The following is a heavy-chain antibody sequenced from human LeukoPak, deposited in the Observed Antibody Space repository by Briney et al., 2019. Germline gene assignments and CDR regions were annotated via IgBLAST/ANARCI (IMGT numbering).Heavy chain of an antibody. Sequence: SVKVSCKASGGTFSSYAISWVRQAPGQGLEWMGGIIPIFGTANYAQKFQGRVTITTDESTSTAYMELSSLRSEDPAVYYCARDYYDSSGPRHNDAFDIWGQGTMVTVSS. V-gene: IGHV1-69*05. CDR1: GGTFSSYA. CDR3: ARDYYDSSGPRHNDAFDI. J-gene: IGHJ3*02. D-gene: IGHD3-22*01. CDR2: IIPIFGTA.